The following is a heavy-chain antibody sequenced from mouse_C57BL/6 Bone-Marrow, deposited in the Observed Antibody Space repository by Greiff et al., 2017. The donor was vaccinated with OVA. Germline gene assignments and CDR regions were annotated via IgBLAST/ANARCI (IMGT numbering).Heavy chain of an antibody. Sequence: VQLQQPGAELVMPGASVKLSCKASGYTFTSYWMHWVKQRPGQGLEWIGEIDPSDSYTNYNQKFKGKSTLTVDKSSSTAYMQLSSLTSEDSAVYYCARYDDSRGYWGQGTTLTVSS. CDR3: ARYDDSRGY. J-gene: IGHJ2*01. D-gene: IGHD2-13*01. CDR2: IDPSDSYT. V-gene: IGHV1-69*01. CDR1: GYTFTSYW.